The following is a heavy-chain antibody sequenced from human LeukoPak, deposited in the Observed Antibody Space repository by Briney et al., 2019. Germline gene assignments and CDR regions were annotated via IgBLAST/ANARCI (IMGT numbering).Heavy chain of an antibody. J-gene: IGHJ3*02. CDR3: AREGYYEAFDI. Sequence: SETLSLTCTVSGGSISSGSYYWRWIRQPAGTGLEWIGRIYTSGSTNYNPSLKSRVTTSVDTSKNQFSLKLSSVTAADTAVYYCAREGYYEAFDIWGQGTMVTVSS. D-gene: IGHD3-10*01. CDR2: IYTSGST. CDR1: GGSISSGSYY. V-gene: IGHV4-61*02.